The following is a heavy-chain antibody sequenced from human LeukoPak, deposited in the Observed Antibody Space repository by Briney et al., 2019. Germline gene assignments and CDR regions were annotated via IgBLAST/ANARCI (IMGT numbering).Heavy chain of an antibody. CDR3: ARPGYCSGGSCYGWFDP. CDR2: ISAYNGNT. D-gene: IGHD2-15*01. J-gene: IGHJ5*02. Sequence: ASVKLSCTASGYTFTSYGISWVRQAPGQGLEWVGWISAYNGNTNYAQKLQGRVTMTTDTSTSTAYMELRSLRSDDTAVYYCARPGYCSGGSCYGWFDPWGQGTLVTVSS. V-gene: IGHV1-18*01. CDR1: GYTFTSYG.